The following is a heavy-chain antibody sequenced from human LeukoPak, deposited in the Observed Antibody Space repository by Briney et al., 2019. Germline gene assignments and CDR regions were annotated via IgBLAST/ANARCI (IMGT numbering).Heavy chain of an antibody. Sequence: SETLSLTCTVSGGSISSSSYYWGWIRQPPGKGLEWIGSIYYSGSTYYNPSLKSRVTISVDTSKNQFSLKLSSVTAADTAVYYCARDDSSSWYGAFDIWGQGTMVTVSS. V-gene: IGHV4-39*07. CDR3: ARDDSSSWYGAFDI. D-gene: IGHD6-13*01. CDR2: IYYSGST. CDR1: GGSISSSSYY. J-gene: IGHJ3*02.